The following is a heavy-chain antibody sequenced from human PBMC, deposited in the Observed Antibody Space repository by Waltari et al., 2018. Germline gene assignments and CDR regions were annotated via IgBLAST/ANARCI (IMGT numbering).Heavy chain of an antibody. CDR3: ARAIRSLDAFDI. V-gene: IGHV3-30-3*01. D-gene: IGHD4-17*01. Sequence: QVQLQESGPGLVKPSETLSLTCTVSGGSISSYYWSWIRQPPGKGLEWVAVISYDGSNKYYADSVKGRFTISRDNSKNTLYLQMNSLRAEDTAVYYCARAIRSLDAFDIWGQGTMVTVSS. CDR2: ISYDGSNK. CDR1: GGSISSYY. J-gene: IGHJ3*02.